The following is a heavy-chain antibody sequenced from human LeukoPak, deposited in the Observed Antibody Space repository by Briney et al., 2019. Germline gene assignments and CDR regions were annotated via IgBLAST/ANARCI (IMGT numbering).Heavy chain of an antibody. Sequence: GGSLGLSCAASGFTVSSNYMSWVRQAPGKGLEWVSVIYSGGSTYYADSVKGRFTISRDNSKNTLYLQMNSLRAEDTAVYYCARTDGWTKRHYYYYGMDVWGQGTTVTVSS. V-gene: IGHV3-66*01. CDR3: ARTDGWTKRHYYYYGMDV. CDR2: IYSGGST. CDR1: GFTVSSNY. D-gene: IGHD5-24*01. J-gene: IGHJ6*02.